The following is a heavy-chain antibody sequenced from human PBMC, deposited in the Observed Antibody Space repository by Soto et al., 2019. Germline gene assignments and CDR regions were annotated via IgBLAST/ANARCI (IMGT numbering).Heavy chain of an antibody. V-gene: IGHV3-33*01. J-gene: IGHJ6*02. CDR3: ARDIRLWFGELSSGMDV. Sequence: GGSLRLSCAASGFTFSSYGMHWVRQAPGKGLEWVAVIWYDGSNKYYADSVKGRFTISRDNSKTTLYLKMNSLRAEDTAVYYCARDIRLWFGELSSGMDVWGQGTTVTVSS. D-gene: IGHD3-10*01. CDR2: IWYDGSNK. CDR1: GFTFSSYG.